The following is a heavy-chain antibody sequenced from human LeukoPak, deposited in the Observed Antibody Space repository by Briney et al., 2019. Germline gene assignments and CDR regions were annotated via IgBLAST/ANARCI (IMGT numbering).Heavy chain of an antibody. J-gene: IGHJ4*02. D-gene: IGHD6-13*01. Sequence: GGSLRLSCAASGFTFSSYRMHWVRQAPGKGLLWVSRINSDGSSTSYADSVKGRFTVSRDNAKNTLYLQMNSLRAEDTAVYYCARRIAAAAAPYYFDYWGQGTLVTVSS. V-gene: IGHV3-74*01. CDR1: GFTFSSYR. CDR2: INSDGSST. CDR3: ARRIAAAAAPYYFDY.